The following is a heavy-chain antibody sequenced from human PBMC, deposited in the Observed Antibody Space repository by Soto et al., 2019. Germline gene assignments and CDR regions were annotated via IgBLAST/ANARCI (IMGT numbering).Heavy chain of an antibody. CDR2: IIPILGIA. J-gene: IGHJ5*02. D-gene: IGHD3-10*01. CDR3: AGDSMVRGVSSWFDP. CDR1: GGTFSSYT. Sequence: QVQLVQSGAEVKKPGSSVKVSCKASGGTFSSYTISWVRQAPGQGLEWMGRIIPILGIANYAQKSQGRVTSTADKSTSTVYMELSSLRSEDTAVYYCAGDSMVRGVSSWFDPWGQGTLVTVSS. V-gene: IGHV1-69*08.